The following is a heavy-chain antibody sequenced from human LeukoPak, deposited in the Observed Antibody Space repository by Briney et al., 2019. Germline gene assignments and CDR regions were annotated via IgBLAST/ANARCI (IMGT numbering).Heavy chain of an antibody. CDR3: ARGRRNYYGSGSYYKKRTERLDY. Sequence: SESLSLTRAVYGGSFSGYYWSWIRQPPGNGLEWIGEINHIGSTNYNPSLKRRVNISVDTSKNQSSLKLSSVTAADTAVYYCARGRRNYYGSGSYYKKRTERLDYWGQGTLVTVSS. V-gene: IGHV4-34*01. D-gene: IGHD3-10*01. J-gene: IGHJ4*02. CDR1: GGSFSGYY. CDR2: INHIGST.